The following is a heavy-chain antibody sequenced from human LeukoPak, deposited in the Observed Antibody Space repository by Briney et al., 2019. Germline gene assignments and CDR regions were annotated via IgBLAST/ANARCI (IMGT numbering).Heavy chain of an antibody. J-gene: IGHJ3*02. CDR1: GFTVSSNY. CDR3: ARGYSGYVADAFDI. CDR2: IYSGGST. V-gene: IGHV3-53*01. D-gene: IGHD5-12*01. Sequence: GGSLRLSCAASGFTVSSNYMSWVRQAPGKGLEWVSVIYSGGSTYYADSVKGRFTISRDNSKNTLYLQMNSLRAEDTAVYYCARGYSGYVADAFDIWGQGTMVTVSS.